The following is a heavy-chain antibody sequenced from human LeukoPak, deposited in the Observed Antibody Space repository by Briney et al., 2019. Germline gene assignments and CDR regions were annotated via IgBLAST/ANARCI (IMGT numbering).Heavy chain of an antibody. J-gene: IGHJ4*02. CDR2: INPSGGGT. Sequence: ASVKVSCKASGYTFTTYYIHWVRQAPGQGLEWMGIINPSGGGTSYAQTFQGRVTMTRDTSTSTVYMELNSLRSEDTAVYYCARLFRSSSGYLMLDYWGQGTLVTVSS. CDR3: ARLFRSSSGYLMLDY. D-gene: IGHD3-22*01. CDR1: GYTFTTYY. V-gene: IGHV1-46*01.